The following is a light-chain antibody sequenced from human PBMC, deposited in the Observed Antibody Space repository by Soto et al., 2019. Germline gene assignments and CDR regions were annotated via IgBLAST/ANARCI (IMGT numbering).Light chain of an antibody. CDR2: GAS. CDR3: QQYGSSSYT. CDR1: QSVASSY. V-gene: IGKV3-20*01. Sequence: EIVLTQSPGTLSLSPGEGATLSCRASQSVASSYLAWYQQKPGQAPRLIIYGASNRATGTPDRFSGGGSGTVFTLTISRLAHEDFSVYYCQQYGSSSYTFGQGTKLAIK. J-gene: IGKJ2*01.